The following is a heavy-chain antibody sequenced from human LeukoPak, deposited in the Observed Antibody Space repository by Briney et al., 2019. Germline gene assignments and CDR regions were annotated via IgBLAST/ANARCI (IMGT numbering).Heavy chain of an antibody. CDR1: GFTFSSFA. J-gene: IGHJ4*02. CDR2: ISYTVSNK. CDR3: ARDGRNYGGNSLVY. V-gene: IGHV3-30-3*01. Sequence: GGSLRLSCAASGFTFSSFAMHWVRQAPGKGLEWVAVISYTVSNKNYADSAKGRFTISRDNAKNSLYLQMNSLRAEDTAVYYCARDGRNYGGNSLVYWGQGTLVTVSS. D-gene: IGHD4-23*01.